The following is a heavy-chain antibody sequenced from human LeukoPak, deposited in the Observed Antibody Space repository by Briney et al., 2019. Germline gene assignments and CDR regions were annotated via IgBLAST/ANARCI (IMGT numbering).Heavy chain of an antibody. CDR1: GGSFSGYY. V-gene: IGHV4-34*01. Sequence: SETLSLTCAVYGGSFSGYYWSWIRQPPGKGLEWIGEINHSGSTNYNPSLKSRVTISVDTSKNQFSLKLSSVTAADTAVYYCARTLRIDAFDIWGQGTMVTVSS. CDR3: ARTLRIDAFDI. D-gene: IGHD4-17*01. J-gene: IGHJ3*02. CDR2: INHSGST.